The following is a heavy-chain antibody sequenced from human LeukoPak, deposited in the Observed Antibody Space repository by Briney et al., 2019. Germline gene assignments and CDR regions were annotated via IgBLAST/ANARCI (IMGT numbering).Heavy chain of an antibody. D-gene: IGHD3-16*01. CDR1: GCGFTSYC. J-gene: IGHJ4*02. CDR3: ARRGSGLFDY. Sequence: GASLKISCKGSGCGFTSYCSGWGRQIPGKGLEWMGIIYPGDSDTRYSPSFQGQVTISADKSISTAYLQWSSLKASDTAMYYCARRGSGLFDYWGQGTLVTVSS. CDR2: IYPGDSDT. V-gene: IGHV5-51*01.